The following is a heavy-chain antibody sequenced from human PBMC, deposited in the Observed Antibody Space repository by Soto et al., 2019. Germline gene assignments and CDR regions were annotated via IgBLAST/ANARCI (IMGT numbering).Heavy chain of an antibody. D-gene: IGHD3-3*01. CDR1: GFTVSSNY. CDR3: AKRVPGSRFDF. Sequence: GGSLRLSCAASGFTVSSNYMSWVRQAPGKGLEWVSVICSGGSTYYADSVKGRFTISRDNSKNTLYLEMNSLRAEDTAVYYCAKRVPGSRFDFWGQGTLVTVSS. CDR2: ICSGGST. J-gene: IGHJ4*02. V-gene: IGHV3-66*01.